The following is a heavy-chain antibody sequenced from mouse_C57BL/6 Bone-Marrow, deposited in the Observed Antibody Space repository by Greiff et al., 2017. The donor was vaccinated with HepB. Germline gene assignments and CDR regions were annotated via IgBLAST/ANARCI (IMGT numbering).Heavy chain of an antibody. CDR2: ISSGGSYT. Sequence: EVMLVESGGDLVKPGGSLKLSCAASGFTFSSYGMSWVRQTPDKRLEWVATISSGGSYTYYPDSVKGRFTISRDNAKNTLYLQMSSLKSEDTAMYYCAKYYYGSSGYFDVWGTGTTVTVSS. CDR3: AKYYYGSSGYFDV. D-gene: IGHD1-1*01. J-gene: IGHJ1*03. V-gene: IGHV5-6*01. CDR1: GFTFSSYG.